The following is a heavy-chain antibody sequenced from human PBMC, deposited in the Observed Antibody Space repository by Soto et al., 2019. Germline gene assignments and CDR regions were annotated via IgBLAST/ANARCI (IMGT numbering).Heavy chain of an antibody. J-gene: IGHJ5*02. D-gene: IGHD5-12*01. CDR1: GYTFTSYA. CDR2: INAGNGNT. V-gene: IGHV1-3*01. Sequence: QVQLVQSGAEVKKPGASVKVSCKASGYTFTSYAMHWVRQAPGQRLEWMGWINAGNGNTKYSQKFQGRVTITRVTSASTAYMELSSLRSEDTAVYYCARGDIVATSPLFDPWGQGTLVTVSS. CDR3: ARGDIVATSPLFDP.